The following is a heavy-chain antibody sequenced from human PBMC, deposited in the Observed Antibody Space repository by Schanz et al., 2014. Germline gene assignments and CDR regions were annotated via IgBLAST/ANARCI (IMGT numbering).Heavy chain of an antibody. V-gene: IGHV3-23*01. CDR1: GFTFNSYA. D-gene: IGHD4-17*01. CDR2: ISHSGGSK. CDR3: ARDGDRFYHNYYMDV. Sequence: DVQLLESGGGLVQPGGSLRLSCAASGFTFNSYAMTWVRQAPGKGLEWVSSISHSGGSKYYADSVKGRFTISRDNSENTLYLQMNSLRAEDTSVYFCARDGDRFYHNYYMDVWGKGTTVTVSS. J-gene: IGHJ6*03.